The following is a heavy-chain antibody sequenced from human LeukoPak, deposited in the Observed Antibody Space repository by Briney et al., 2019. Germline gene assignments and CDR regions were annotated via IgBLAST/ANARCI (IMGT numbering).Heavy chain of an antibody. V-gene: IGHV3-23*01. CDR3: AKDIGYPGYSDY. CDR2: ISGSGGST. Sequence: GGSLRLSCAASGFTFDDYGMSWVRQAPGKGLEWVSAISGSGGSTYYADSVKGRFTISRDNSKNTLYLQMNSLRAEDTAVYYCAKDIGYPGYSDYWGQGTLVTVYS. J-gene: IGHJ4*02. D-gene: IGHD6-13*01. CDR1: GFTFDDYG.